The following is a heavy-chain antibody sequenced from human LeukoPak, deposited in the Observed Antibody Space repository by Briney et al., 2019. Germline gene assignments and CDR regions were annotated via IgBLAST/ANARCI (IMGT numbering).Heavy chain of an antibody. CDR1: GGTFSSYA. Sequence: GASVKVSCKASGGTFSSYAISWVRQAPGQGLEWMGGIIPIFGTANYAQKFQGRVTITADKSTSTAYMELSSLKTEDTAVYYCTTEMKGFDWLFRFAYWGQGTPVTVSS. V-gene: IGHV1-69*06. CDR2: IIPIFGTA. CDR3: TTEMKGFDWLFRFAY. J-gene: IGHJ4*02. D-gene: IGHD3-9*01.